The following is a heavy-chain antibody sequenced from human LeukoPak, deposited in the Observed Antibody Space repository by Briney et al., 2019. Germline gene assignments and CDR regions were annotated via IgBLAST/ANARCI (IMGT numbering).Heavy chain of an antibody. Sequence: PGRSLRLSCAASGFTFSSYGMHWVRQAPGKGLEWVAVISYDGSNKYYADSVKGRFTISRDNSKNTLYLQMNSLRAEDTAVYYCASIDYWGQGTLVTVSS. CDR2: ISYDGSNK. V-gene: IGHV3-30*19. CDR3: ASIDY. CDR1: GFTFSSYG. J-gene: IGHJ4*02.